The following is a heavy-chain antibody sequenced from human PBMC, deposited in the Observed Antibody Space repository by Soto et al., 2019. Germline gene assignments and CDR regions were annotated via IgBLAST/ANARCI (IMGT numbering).Heavy chain of an antibody. Sequence: GASVKVSCKDSGYTFTSYGSRWVRQAPGQGLEWMGWISAYNGNTNYAQKLQGRVTMTTDTSTSTAYMELRSLRSDDTAVYYCARDAVLMVYATGLDYWGQGTLVTVSS. CDR3: ARDAVLMVYATGLDY. CDR2: ISAYNGNT. D-gene: IGHD2-8*01. CDR1: GYTFTSYG. V-gene: IGHV1-18*01. J-gene: IGHJ4*02.